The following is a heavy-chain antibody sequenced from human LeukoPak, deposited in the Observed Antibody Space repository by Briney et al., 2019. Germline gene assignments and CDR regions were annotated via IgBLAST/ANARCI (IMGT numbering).Heavy chain of an antibody. D-gene: IGHD1-1*01. V-gene: IGHV1-24*01. CDR2: FDPEDGET. J-gene: IGHJ6*02. CDR1: GYTLTEVS. Sequence: ASVKVSCKVSGYTLTEVSLHWVRQAPGKGLEWMGRFDPEDGETIYARKFQGRVTMTEDTSTDTAYMELSSLRSEDTAVYFCAVSLTTGGYYGMDVWGQGTTVTVSS. CDR3: AVSLTTGGYYGMDV.